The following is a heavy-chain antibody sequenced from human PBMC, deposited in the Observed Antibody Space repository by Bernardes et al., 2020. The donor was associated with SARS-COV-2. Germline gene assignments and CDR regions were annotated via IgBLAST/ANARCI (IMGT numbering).Heavy chain of an antibody. V-gene: IGHV1-69*05. CDR3: ARGIRNRHYYYGVDV. CDR1: EGPFRDYA. J-gene: IGHJ6*02. Sequence: SVKVPGKASEGPFRDYAISWVRQAPGQGLEWLGGIIPRFDKTNYAQKFQGRVTSTTDESTSAVYLVLTSLTSDDTAMYYCARGIRNRHYYYGVDVWGQGTTVIVSS. D-gene: IGHD1-20*01. CDR2: IIPRFDKT.